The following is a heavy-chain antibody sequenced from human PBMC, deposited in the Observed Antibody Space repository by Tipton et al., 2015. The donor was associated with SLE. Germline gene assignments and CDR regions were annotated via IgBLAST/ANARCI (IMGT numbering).Heavy chain of an antibody. V-gene: IGHV4-39*01. CDR3: ARTSTYYDFWSGSYYYYYYMDV. CDR2: IYYSGST. D-gene: IGHD3-3*01. CDR1: GGSISSVTYY. J-gene: IGHJ6*03. Sequence: TLSLTCTVSGGSISSVTYYWTWIRQPPGKGLEWIGSIYYSGSTYYNPSLKSRVTISVDTSKNQFSLKLSSVTAADTAVYYCARTSTYYDFWSGSYYYYYYMDVWGKGTTVTVSS.